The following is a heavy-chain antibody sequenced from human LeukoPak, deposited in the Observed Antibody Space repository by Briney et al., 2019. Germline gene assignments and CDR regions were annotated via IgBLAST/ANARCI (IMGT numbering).Heavy chain of an antibody. D-gene: IGHD3-22*01. Sequence: GSLRLSCAASGFTFSSYGMHWVRQAPGKGLEWVAVIWYDGSNKYYADSVKGRFTISRDNSKNTLYLQMNSLRAEDTAVYYCARDTKYYYDSSGYQDAFDIWGQGTMVTVSS. CDR2: IWYDGSNK. CDR1: GFTFSSYG. CDR3: ARDTKYYYDSSGYQDAFDI. J-gene: IGHJ3*02. V-gene: IGHV3-33*01.